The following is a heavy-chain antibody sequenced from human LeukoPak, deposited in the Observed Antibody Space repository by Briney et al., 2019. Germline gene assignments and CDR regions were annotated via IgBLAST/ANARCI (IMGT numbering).Heavy chain of an antibody. CDR2: IRYDGSNK. J-gene: IGHJ4*02. CDR3: AKDLYGSGSHNYFDY. CDR1: GFTFSSYG. Sequence: PGGSLRLSXAASGFTFSSYGMHWVRQAPGKGLEWVAFIRYDGSNKYYADSVKGRFTISRDNSKNTLYLQMNSLRAEDTAVYYCAKDLYGSGSHNYFDYWGQGTLVTVSS. D-gene: IGHD3-10*01. V-gene: IGHV3-30*02.